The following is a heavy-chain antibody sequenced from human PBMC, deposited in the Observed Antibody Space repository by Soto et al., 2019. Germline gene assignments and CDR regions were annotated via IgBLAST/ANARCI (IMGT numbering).Heavy chain of an antibody. D-gene: IGHD5-12*01. Sequence: QLQLQESGPGLVKPSETLSLTCTVSSDSISSSNYYWGWIRQPPGKGLEWIGNIYYSGTTYYNPSLKSPVTISVDAPNDQFSVKFSFVTGAETAEYSCAYQALMQSGRYIHYWGQGTLVTVSS. CDR3: AYQALMQSGRYIHY. CDR2: IYYSGTT. J-gene: IGHJ4*02. V-gene: IGHV4-39*01. CDR1: SDSISSSNYY.